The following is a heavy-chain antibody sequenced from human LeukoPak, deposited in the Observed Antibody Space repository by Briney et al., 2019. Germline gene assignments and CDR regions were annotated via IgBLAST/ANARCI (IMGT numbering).Heavy chain of an antibody. J-gene: IGHJ4*02. Sequence: PGGSLRLSCAAFGFTFSSYWMSWVRQAPGKGLEWVANIKQDGSEKYYVDSVRGRFTISRDNAKNSLSLQMSSLRAEDTAVYYCVRYTRRYPFDYWGQGTLVTVSS. CDR2: IKQDGSEK. CDR1: GFTFSSYW. CDR3: VRYTRRYPFDY. V-gene: IGHV3-7*04. D-gene: IGHD2-2*02.